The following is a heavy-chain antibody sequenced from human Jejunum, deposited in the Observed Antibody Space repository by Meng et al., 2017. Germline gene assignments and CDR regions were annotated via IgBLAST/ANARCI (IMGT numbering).Heavy chain of an antibody. V-gene: IGHV3-11*01. CDR1: GFSFSDYY. D-gene: IGHD3-22*01. CDR3: ARVRTTMMLVLIRQYGMDV. Sequence: GESLKISCVASGFSFSDYYMTWMRQAPGKGLEWLSYISHSGTTKYYADSLRDRLTISRDNAKNSLYLEMSSLRAEDTAVYYCARVRTTMMLVLIRQYGMDVWGQGTTVTVSS. J-gene: IGHJ6*02. CDR2: ISHSGTTK.